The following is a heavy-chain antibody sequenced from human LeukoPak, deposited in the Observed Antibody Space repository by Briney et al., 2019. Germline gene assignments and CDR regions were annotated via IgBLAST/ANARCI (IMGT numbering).Heavy chain of an antibody. CDR2: INPSGGST. D-gene: IGHD3-22*01. CDR3: ARDQTYYYHSSGYMAYYFDY. Sequence: ASVKVSCKASRHTFTDYYMDWVRQAPGQGLEWMGIINPSGGSTSYAQKFQGRVTMTRDTSTSTVYMELSSLRSEDTAVYYCARDQTYYYHSSGYMAYYFDYWAQGTLVTVSS. V-gene: IGHV1-46*01. J-gene: IGHJ4*02. CDR1: RHTFTDYY.